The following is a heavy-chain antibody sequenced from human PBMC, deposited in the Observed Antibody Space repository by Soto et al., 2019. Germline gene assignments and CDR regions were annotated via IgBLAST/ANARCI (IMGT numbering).Heavy chain of an antibody. CDR2: ISGSGGST. Sequence: QSGGSLRLSCAASGFTFSSYAMSWVRQAPGKGLEWVSAISGSGGSTYYADSVKGRFTISRDNSKNTLYLQMNSLRAEDTAVYYCAKFPQPLYDFSPPRDYYYYGMDVWGQGTTVTVSS. J-gene: IGHJ6*02. V-gene: IGHV3-23*01. D-gene: IGHD3-3*01. CDR3: AKFPQPLYDFSPPRDYYYYGMDV. CDR1: GFTFSSYA.